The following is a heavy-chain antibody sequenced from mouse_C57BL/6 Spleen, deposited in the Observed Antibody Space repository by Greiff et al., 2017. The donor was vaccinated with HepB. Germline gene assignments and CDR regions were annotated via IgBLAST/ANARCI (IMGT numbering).Heavy chain of an antibody. CDR2: IRNKANGYTT. CDR3: ARYTGPYWYFDV. J-gene: IGHJ1*03. D-gene: IGHD3-2*02. Sequence: EVMLVESGGGLVQPGGSLSLSCAASGFTFTDCYMSWVRQPPGKALEWLGFIRNKANGYTTEYSASVKGRFTISRDNSQSILYLQMNALRAEDSATYYCARYTGPYWYFDVWGTGTTVTVSS. CDR1: GFTFTDCY. V-gene: IGHV7-3*01.